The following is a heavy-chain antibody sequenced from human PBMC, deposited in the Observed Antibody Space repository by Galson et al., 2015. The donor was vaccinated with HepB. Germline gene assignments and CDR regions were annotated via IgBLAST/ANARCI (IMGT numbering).Heavy chain of an antibody. CDR1: GGSFSGYY. Sequence: LSLTCAVYGGSFSGYYWSWIRQPPGKGLEWIGEINHSGSTNYNPSLKSRVTISVDTSKNQFSLKLSSVTAADTAVYYCARGGGVAAAVRRGFDYWGQGTLVTVSS. CDR2: INHSGST. CDR3: ARGGGVAAAVRRGFDY. J-gene: IGHJ4*01. V-gene: IGHV4-34*01. D-gene: IGHD6-13*01.